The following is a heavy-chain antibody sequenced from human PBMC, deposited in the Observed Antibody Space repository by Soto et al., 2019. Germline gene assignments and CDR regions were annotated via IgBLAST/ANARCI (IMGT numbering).Heavy chain of an antibody. D-gene: IGHD2-2*01. V-gene: IGHV4-31*02. Sequence: LCLTWNVYDVSGSSGGAYLRRFHPHAGKGLDWIRYCYYSGSTYYHPSLKSRVTISVDTSKNQFSLKLSSVTAADTAVYYCARGYPIYAYPRYGMDGCCQGTTVAIS. J-gene: IGHJ6*02. CDR2: CYYSGST. CDR3: ARGYPIYAYPRYGMDG. CDR1: DVSGSSGGAY.